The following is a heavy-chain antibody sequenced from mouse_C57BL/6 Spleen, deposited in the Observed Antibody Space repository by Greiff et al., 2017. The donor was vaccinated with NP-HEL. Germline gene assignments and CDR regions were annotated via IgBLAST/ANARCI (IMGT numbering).Heavy chain of an antibody. CDR3: ARGPYSWYFDV. CDR2: SRNKANDYTT. V-gene: IGHV7-1*01. J-gene: IGHJ1*03. CDR1: GFTFSDFY. Sequence: EVNLVESGGGLVQSGRSLRLSCATSGFTFSDFYMEWVRQAPGKGLEWIAASRNKANDYTTEYSASVKGRFIVSRDTSQSILYLPMNALRAEDTAIYYCARGPYSWYFDVWGTGTTVTVSS. D-gene: IGHD2-12*01.